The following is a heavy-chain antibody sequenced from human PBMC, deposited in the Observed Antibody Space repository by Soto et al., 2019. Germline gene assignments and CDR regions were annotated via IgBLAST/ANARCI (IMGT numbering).Heavy chain of an antibody. Sequence: ASVKVSCKASGYTFTGYYMHWVRQAPGQGLEWMGWINPNSGGTNYAQKFQGRVTMTRDTSISTAYMELSRLRSDDTAVYYCARAPYPGIAAAVAYWGQGTLVTVSS. CDR3: ARAPYPGIAAAVAY. J-gene: IGHJ4*02. CDR1: GYTFTGYY. D-gene: IGHD6-13*01. CDR2: INPNSGGT. V-gene: IGHV1-2*02.